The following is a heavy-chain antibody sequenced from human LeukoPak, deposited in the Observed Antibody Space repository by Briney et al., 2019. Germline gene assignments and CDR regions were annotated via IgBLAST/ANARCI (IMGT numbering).Heavy chain of an antibody. V-gene: IGHV3-30*02. CDR3: AKDFLPMVTASSGYALFFDY. J-gene: IGHJ4*02. CDR1: GFTFSSYG. D-gene: IGHD3-22*01. Sequence: GGSLRLSCAAPGFTFSSYGTHWVRQAPGKGLEWVAFVRYDGSNTYYADSGKGRFTISRDNSKNTLYLQMNSLRAEDTAVYYCAKDFLPMVTASSGYALFFDYWGQGTLVTVSS. CDR2: VRYDGSNT.